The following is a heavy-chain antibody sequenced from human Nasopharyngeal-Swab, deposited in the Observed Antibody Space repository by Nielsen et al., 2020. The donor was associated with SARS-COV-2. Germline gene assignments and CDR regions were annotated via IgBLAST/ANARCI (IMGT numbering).Heavy chain of an antibody. CDR3: ARDRLDYGDY. V-gene: IGHV3-7*01. Sequence: GESLKLSCAASGFTFRSYWMSWVRQAPGKGLEWVANIKQDGSEKYYVDSVKGRFTISRDNAKNSLYLQMNSLRAEDTAVYYCARDRLDYGDYWGQGTLVTVSS. CDR2: IKQDGSEK. CDR1: GFTFRSYW. J-gene: IGHJ4*02.